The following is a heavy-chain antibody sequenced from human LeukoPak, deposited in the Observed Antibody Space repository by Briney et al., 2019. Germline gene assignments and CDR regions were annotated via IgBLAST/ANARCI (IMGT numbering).Heavy chain of an antibody. CDR2: IDDVNGNT. V-gene: IGHV1-3*01. D-gene: IGHD2-21*01. Sequence: AAVRVSCKASGYILTRYVMHCVPHAPGQRLEWVGWIDDVNGNTKYSQKLRDRDIITRDTSASTVYMELSSRRTEDTAVYFCARMGKHIVVVFRDYGMDVWGNGTTVTVSS. J-gene: IGHJ6*04. CDR3: ARMGKHIVVVFRDYGMDV. CDR1: GYILTRYV.